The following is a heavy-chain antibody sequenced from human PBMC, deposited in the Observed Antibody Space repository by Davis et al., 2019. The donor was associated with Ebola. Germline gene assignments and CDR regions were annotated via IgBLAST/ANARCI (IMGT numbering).Heavy chain of an antibody. CDR2: IGVYNGKT. Sequence: AASVKVSCKPFGYSFTTYGLSWVRQAPGQGLEWMGWIGVYNGKTDYAQKFQGRLAITTELSTSTAYMELRSLRSDDTAVYYCARVGDLRFHAADVWGTGTTVTVSS. J-gene: IGHJ6*04. V-gene: IGHV1-18*01. CDR1: GYSFTTYG. CDR3: ARVGDLRFHAADV. D-gene: IGHD2-15*01.